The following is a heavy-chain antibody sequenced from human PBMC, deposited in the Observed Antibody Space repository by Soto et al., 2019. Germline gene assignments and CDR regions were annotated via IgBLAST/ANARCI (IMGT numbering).Heavy chain of an antibody. V-gene: IGHV4-4*02. Sequence: QAQLQASGPGLVRPSGTLSLTCTVSRFSVTNNKYWKWVRQSPGKALEWIGEIYHSGATYYTPSLSGRASISMDTSKNQISLNLTSVTAADPAVYYCARDSRYCTDGGCSIMSDAFDVWGQGTLVTVSS. CDR3: ARDSRYCTDGGCSIMSDAFDV. CDR1: RFSVTNNKY. D-gene: IGHD2-15*01. J-gene: IGHJ3*01. CDR2: IYHSGAT.